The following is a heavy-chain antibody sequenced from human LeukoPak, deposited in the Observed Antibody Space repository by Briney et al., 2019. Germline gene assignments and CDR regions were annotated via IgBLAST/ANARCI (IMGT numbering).Heavy chain of an antibody. V-gene: IGHV3-21*01. J-gene: IGHJ3*02. Sequence: GGSLRPSCAASGFTFSSYSMNWVRQAPGKGLEWVSSISSSSSYIYYADSVKGRFTISRDNAKNSLYLQMNSLRAEDTAVYYCARDVNDAFDIWGQGTMVTVSS. CDR3: ARDVNDAFDI. CDR2: ISSSSSYI. CDR1: GFTFSSYS.